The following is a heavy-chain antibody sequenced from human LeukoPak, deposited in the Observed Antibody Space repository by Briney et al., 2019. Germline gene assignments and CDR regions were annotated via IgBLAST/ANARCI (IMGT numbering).Heavy chain of an antibody. CDR3: AREPPSFGVVIIV. CDR2: IYTSGST. Sequence: PSQTLSLTCTVSGGSISSGSYYWSWIRQPAGKGLEWIGRIYTSGSTNYNPSLKSRVTISVDTSKNQFSLKLSPVTAADTAVYYCAREPPSFGVVIIVWGQGTLVTVSS. CDR1: GGSISSGSYY. J-gene: IGHJ4*02. V-gene: IGHV4-61*02. D-gene: IGHD3-3*01.